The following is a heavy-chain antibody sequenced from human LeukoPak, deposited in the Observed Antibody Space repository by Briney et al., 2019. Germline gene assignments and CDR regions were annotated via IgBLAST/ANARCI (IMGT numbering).Heavy chain of an antibody. CDR1: GFDFNYYF. CDR2: VNKDGTDR. Sequence: GGSLRLSCATSGFDFNYYFMAWVRPAPGKGREWLATVNKDGTDREHIDSVMGRFTISRDNVKKSIYLHMNSLSADDTALYCCATEYWYRNDYWGQGILVTVSS. J-gene: IGHJ4*02. D-gene: IGHD6-13*01. CDR3: ATEYWYRNDY. V-gene: IGHV3-7*01.